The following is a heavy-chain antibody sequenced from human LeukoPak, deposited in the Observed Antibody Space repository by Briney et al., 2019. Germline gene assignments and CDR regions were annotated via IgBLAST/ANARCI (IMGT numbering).Heavy chain of an antibody. CDR1: GNTFSSYI. CDR3: AIPGVSDY. J-gene: IGHJ4*02. Sequence: GASVTVSCKASGNTFSSYIITWVRQAPGQGLEWMGSIVPIFGNIKYAPRFQGRVTITADESTSTAYMELSSLRSEDTAVYYCAIPGVSDYWGQGTLVTVSS. V-gene: IGHV1-69*13. CDR2: IVPIFGNI.